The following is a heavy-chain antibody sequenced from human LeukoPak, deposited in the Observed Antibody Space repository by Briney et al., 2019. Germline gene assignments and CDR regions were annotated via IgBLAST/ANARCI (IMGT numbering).Heavy chain of an antibody. V-gene: IGHV6-1*01. CDR2: AYYRSKWYI. D-gene: IGHD3-10*01. Sequence: SQTLSLTFAISGDSVSGSPAVWNWIRQSPSRGLEWLGRAYYRSKWYIDYAVSVNGRITITPDTSKNQFSLQLNSVTPEDTAVYYCARGAVRGNTNFDYWGQGTLVTVSS. CDR3: ARGAVRGNTNFDY. CDR1: GDSVSGSPAV. J-gene: IGHJ4*02.